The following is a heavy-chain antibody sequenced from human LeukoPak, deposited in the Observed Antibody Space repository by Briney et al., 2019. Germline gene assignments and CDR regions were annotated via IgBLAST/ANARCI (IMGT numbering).Heavy chain of an antibody. J-gene: IGHJ5*02. CDR3: AREQSGTNMKIVPIGWFDT. CDR1: GYTSCDDR. Sequence: GGSLRLSCTASGYTSCDDRILGVRQAPGKGLEWVASIREDGNDTFLADSVKGRFTISRDNAKKTLYLQMNNLRVDDTAVYYCAREQSGTNMKIVPIGWFDTWGQGTLVSVSS. V-gene: IGHV3-7*01. CDR2: IREDGNDT. D-gene: IGHD5-12*01.